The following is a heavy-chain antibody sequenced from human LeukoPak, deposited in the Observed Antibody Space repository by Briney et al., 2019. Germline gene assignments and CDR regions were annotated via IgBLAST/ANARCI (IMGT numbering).Heavy chain of an antibody. Sequence: PGGSLRLSCAASGFTFSSYSMNWVRQAPGKGLEWVSSISSSSSYIYYADSVKGRFTISRDNAKNSLYLQMNSLRAEDTAVYYCARDWGARSRDGYNYDYYYYYMDVWGKGTTVTVSS. CDR1: GFTFSSYS. D-gene: IGHD5-24*01. J-gene: IGHJ6*03. CDR2: ISSSSSYI. CDR3: ARDWGARSRDGYNYDYYYYYMDV. V-gene: IGHV3-21*01.